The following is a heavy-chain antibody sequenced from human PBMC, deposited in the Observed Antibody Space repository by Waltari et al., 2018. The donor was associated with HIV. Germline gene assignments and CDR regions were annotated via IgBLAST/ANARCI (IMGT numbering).Heavy chain of an antibody. Sequence: QLQLQESGSGLVKPSQTLSLTCAVSGCSISSGGYSWSWHRQPPGKGLEWIGYIYHSGSTYYNPSLKSRVTISVDRSKNQFSLKLSSVTAADTAVYYCARGRYYDSSGYYYYYFDYWGQGTLVTVSS. CDR3: ARGRYYDSSGYYYYYFDY. J-gene: IGHJ4*02. CDR2: IYHSGST. V-gene: IGHV4-30-2*01. CDR1: GCSISSGGYS. D-gene: IGHD3-22*01.